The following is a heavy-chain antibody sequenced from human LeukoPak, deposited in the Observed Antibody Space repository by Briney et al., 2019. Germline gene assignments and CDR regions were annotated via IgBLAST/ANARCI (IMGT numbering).Heavy chain of an antibody. CDR1: GGSISSYY. CDR2: VYYSGST. Sequence: SSETLSLTCTVSGGSISSYYWSWIRQPPGKGLEWIGYVYYSGSTNYNPSLRSRVTISVDTSKNQFSLKLSSVTAADTAVYYCARDASYSYGYLGYYYYGMDVWGQGTTVTVSS. J-gene: IGHJ6*02. V-gene: IGHV4-59*01. CDR3: ARDASYSYGYLGYYYYGMDV. D-gene: IGHD5-18*01.